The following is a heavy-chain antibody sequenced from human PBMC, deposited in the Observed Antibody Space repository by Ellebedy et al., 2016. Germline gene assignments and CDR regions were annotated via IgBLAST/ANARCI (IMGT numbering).Heavy chain of an antibody. V-gene: IGHV3-23*01. Sequence: GESLKISCAASGFTLTNYAVTWIRQAAGEGLEWVAAITGDTATTYYADSVKGRFTISRDNSKNTLYLQMNSLRAEDTAVYYCAKCRHINGCLLDYWGQGTLVTVSS. CDR2: ITGDTATT. J-gene: IGHJ4*02. CDR3: AKCRHINGCLLDY. CDR1: GFTLTNYA. D-gene: IGHD6-19*01.